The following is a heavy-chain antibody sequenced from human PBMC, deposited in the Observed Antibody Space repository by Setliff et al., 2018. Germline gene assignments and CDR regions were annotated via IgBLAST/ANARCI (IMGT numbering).Heavy chain of an antibody. CDR3: AREDGPNYYYYYMDI. J-gene: IGHJ6*03. CDR2: IQTSGTT. D-gene: IGHD2-8*01. Sequence: SETLSLTCTVSGGSISSGNYYWSWIRQPAGKGLEWTGHIQTSGTTNYNPSLRSRVTISVDTSKNQFSLKLSAVTAADTAVYFCAREDGPNYYYYYMDIWGKGTTVTVSS. CDR1: GGSISSGNYY. V-gene: IGHV4-61*09.